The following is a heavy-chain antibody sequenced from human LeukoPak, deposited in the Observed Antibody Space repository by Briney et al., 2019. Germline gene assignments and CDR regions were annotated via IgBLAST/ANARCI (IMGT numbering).Heavy chain of an antibody. D-gene: IGHD3-10*01. Sequence: GGSLRLSCTVSGFTVSSNSMSWVRQAPGKGLEWVSFIYSDNTHYSDSVKGRFTISRDNSKNTLYLQMNSPRAEDTAVYYCAKEMRDGSGSYYKWPNFDYWGQGTLVTVSS. CDR1: GFTVSSNS. CDR2: IYSDNT. J-gene: IGHJ4*02. V-gene: IGHV3-53*01. CDR3: AKEMRDGSGSYYKWPNFDY.